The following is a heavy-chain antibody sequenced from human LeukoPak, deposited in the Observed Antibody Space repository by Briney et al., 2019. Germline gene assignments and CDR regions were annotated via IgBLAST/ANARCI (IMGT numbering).Heavy chain of an antibody. CDR2: ISSSGSTI. CDR3: LREKAAYDILTGPAGGFDY. Sequence: GGSLRLSCAASGFTFSSYEMNWVRQAPGKGLEWVSYISSSGSTIYYADSVKGRFTISRDNAKNSLYLQMNSLRAEDTAVFYFLREKAAYDILTGPAGGFDYWGQGTLVTVSS. J-gene: IGHJ4*02. D-gene: IGHD3-9*01. CDR1: GFTFSSYE. V-gene: IGHV3-48*03.